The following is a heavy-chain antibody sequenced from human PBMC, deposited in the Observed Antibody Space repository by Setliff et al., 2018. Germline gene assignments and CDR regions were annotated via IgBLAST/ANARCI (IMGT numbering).Heavy chain of an antibody. CDR2: MNLNSGNT. CDR3: ARGRERDYNFWRGDYTYYYYGMDV. CDR1: GGTFSSYA. Sequence: ASVKVSCKASGGTFSSYAISWVRQATGQGLEWMGWMNLNSGNTGYAQKFQGRVTMTRSASISTAFMELSSLTSEDTAVYYCARGRERDYNFWRGDYTYYYYGMDVWGQGTTVTVSS. V-gene: IGHV1-8*02. D-gene: IGHD3-3*01. J-gene: IGHJ6*02.